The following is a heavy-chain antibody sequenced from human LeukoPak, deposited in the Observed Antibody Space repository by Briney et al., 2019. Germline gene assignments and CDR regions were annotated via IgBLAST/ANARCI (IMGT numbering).Heavy chain of an antibody. J-gene: IGHJ4*02. V-gene: IGHV1-2*04. CDR2: INPNSGGT. D-gene: IGHD5-24*01. Sequence: GASVKVSCKASGYTFTGYYMHWVRQAPGQGLEWMGWINPNSGGTNYAQKFQGWVTMTRDTSISTAYMELSRLRSDDTAVYYCARQQGIQYLNFDYWGQGALITVSS. CDR3: ARQQGIQYLNFDY. CDR1: GYTFTGYY.